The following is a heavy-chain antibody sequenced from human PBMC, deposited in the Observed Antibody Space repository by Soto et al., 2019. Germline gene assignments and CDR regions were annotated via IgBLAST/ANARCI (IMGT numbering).Heavy chain of an antibody. D-gene: IGHD1-7*01. CDR3: GRGRSGELVVFY. J-gene: IGHJ4*02. CDR2: IGPKNGDT. V-gene: IGHV1-2*02. Sequence: QVQLVQSGAEVKKSGASVKVSCKASGYRFTGYYIHWVRQAPGQGPEWMGEIGPKNGDTKYAQKFQGRVTMTRDTSITTVYMELSNLSPDDTAVYYCGRGRSGELVVFYWGQGTLVTVYS. CDR1: GYRFTGYY.